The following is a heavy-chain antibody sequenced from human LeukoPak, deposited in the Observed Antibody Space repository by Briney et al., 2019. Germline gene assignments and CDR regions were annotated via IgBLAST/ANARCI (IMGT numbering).Heavy chain of an antibody. V-gene: IGHV1-18*01. CDR3: GRDQSYGSGSYQDY. D-gene: IGHD3-10*01. CDR2: ISAYNGNT. J-gene: IGHJ4*02. CDR1: GYTFSSYG. Sequence: ASVKVSCKASGYTFSSYGISWVRQAPGQGLEWMGWISAYNGNTNYAQKVQGRVTMTTATSTSTAYMELRSLRPDDTAVYYCGRDQSYGSGSYQDYWGQGTLVTVSS.